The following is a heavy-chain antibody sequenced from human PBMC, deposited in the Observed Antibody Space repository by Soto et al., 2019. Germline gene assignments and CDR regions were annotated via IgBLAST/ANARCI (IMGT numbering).Heavy chain of an antibody. J-gene: IGHJ4*02. V-gene: IGHV3-15*01. CDR2: IKSKSVGGTT. CDR3: TTYSTQTFCDGGPCYYVQTKLHDS. Sequence: EVQLVESGGGLAKPGGSLTLSCAASGFSFSNVWMSLVRQAPGKGLEWVGHIKSKSVGGTTDYTAPVKGRFTISSDDSKDTLYLQKHSLKTEDTAVYYCTTYSTQTFCDGGPCYYVQTKLHDSGGQGILVTVSS. D-gene: IGHD2-15*01. CDR1: GFSFSNVW.